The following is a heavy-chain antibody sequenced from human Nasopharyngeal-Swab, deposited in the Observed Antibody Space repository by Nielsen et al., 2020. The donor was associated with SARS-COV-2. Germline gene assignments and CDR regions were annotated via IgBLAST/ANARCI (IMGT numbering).Heavy chain of an antibody. Sequence: WIRQPPGKGLEWVSVIYRGGSTYYADSVKGRFTISRDNSKKTLYLQMNSLRAEDTAVYYCARDKTYYYDSSGYSQDYWGQGTLVTVSS. CDR2: IYRGGST. D-gene: IGHD3-22*01. V-gene: IGHV3-53*01. J-gene: IGHJ4*02. CDR3: ARDKTYYYDSSGYSQDY.